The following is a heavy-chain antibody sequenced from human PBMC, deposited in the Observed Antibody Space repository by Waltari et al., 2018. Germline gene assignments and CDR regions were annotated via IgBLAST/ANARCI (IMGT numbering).Heavy chain of an antibody. CDR2: IWYDGSNP. V-gene: IGHV3-33*01. Sequence: QVQLVESGGCVVEPGRSLRLSCSASGFTLSSYSMPWVRQAPGKGLEWVAVIWYDGSNPNYADSVKGRFTISRDNSKNTLYLQLNSLRAEDTAVYYCARDKWELNYWGQGTLVTVSS. CDR3: ARDKWELNY. CDR1: GFTLSSYS. J-gene: IGHJ4*02. D-gene: IGHD1-26*01.